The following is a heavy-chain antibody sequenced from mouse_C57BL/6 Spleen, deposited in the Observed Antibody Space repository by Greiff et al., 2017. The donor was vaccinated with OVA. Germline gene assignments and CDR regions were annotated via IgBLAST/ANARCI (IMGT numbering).Heavy chain of an antibody. CDR1: GFTFSSYG. D-gene: IGHD2-3*01. J-gene: IGHJ1*03. CDR2: ISSGGSYT. CDR3: ARQDGSYWYFDV. Sequence: EVKLQESGGDLVKPGGSLKLSCAASGFTFSSYGMSWVRQTPDKRLEWVATISSGGSYTYYPDSVKGRFTISRDNAKNTLYLQMSSLKSEDTAMYYCARQDGSYWYFDVWGTGTTVTVSS. V-gene: IGHV5-6*01.